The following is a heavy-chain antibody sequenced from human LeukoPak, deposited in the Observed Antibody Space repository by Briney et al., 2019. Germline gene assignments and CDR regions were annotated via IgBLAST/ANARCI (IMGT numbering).Heavy chain of an antibody. CDR1: GYTFTSYG. D-gene: IGHD3-22*01. Sequence: ASVKVSCKASGYTFTSYGISWVRQAPGQGLEWMGGIIPIFGTANYAQKFQGRVTITADESTSTAYMELSSLRSEDTAVYYCARLTGGYDSSGYWGQGTLVTVSS. CDR3: ARLTGGYDSSGY. J-gene: IGHJ4*02. CDR2: IIPIFGTA. V-gene: IGHV1-69*13.